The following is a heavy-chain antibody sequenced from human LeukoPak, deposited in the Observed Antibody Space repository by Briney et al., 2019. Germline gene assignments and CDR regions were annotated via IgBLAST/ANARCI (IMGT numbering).Heavy chain of an antibody. V-gene: IGHV1-69*02. CDR1: GGTFSNYDIYT. CDR3: ARGNWGYCSGGSCYGGGNYFDY. D-gene: IGHD2-15*01. J-gene: IGHJ4*02. Sequence: SVKVSCKASGGTFSNYDIYTIHWVRQAPGQGLEGVGRVIPSLGVGNYAQKLRARVTISADKSTSTAYMELRSLKSEDSAVYYCARGNWGYCSGGSCYGGGNYFDYWGQGTLVTVSS. CDR2: VIPSLGVG.